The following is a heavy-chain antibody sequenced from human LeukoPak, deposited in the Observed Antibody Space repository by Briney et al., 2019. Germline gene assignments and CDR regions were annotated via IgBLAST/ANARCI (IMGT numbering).Heavy chain of an antibody. CDR1: GFTFTTYA. V-gene: IGHV3-23*01. CDR2: ISGGGDIT. CDR3: AKVPLGRYCSGGRCYFDS. J-gene: IGHJ4*02. Sequence: PGGSLRLSCVASGFTFTTYAMSWVRRAPGKGLEWVSTISGGGDITDYADSVKRRSTISRDTSKNTLYLQMNSLRAEDTAVYYCAKVPLGRYCSGGRCYFDSWGQGTLVTVSS. D-gene: IGHD2-15*01.